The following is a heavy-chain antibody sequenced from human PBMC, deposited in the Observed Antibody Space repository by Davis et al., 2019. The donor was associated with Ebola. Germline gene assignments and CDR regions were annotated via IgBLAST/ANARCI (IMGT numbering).Heavy chain of an antibody. Sequence: PGGSLRLSCAASGFTFSSYGMHWVRQAPGKGLGWVAVIWYDGSNKYYADSVKGRFTISRDNSKNTLYLQMNSLRAEDTAVYYCAREPHYGDGILDYWGQGTLVTVSS. CDR3: AREPHYGDGILDY. J-gene: IGHJ4*02. D-gene: IGHD3-10*01. CDR2: IWYDGSNK. V-gene: IGHV3-33*01. CDR1: GFTFSSYG.